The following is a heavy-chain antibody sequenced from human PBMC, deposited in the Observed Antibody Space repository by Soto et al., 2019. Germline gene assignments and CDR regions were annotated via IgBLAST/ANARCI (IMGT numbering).Heavy chain of an antibody. CDR1: GFTFSSYS. D-gene: IGHD5-12*01. J-gene: IGHJ4*02. CDR3: ARDSEWLPYWGSNTPFDY. Sequence: GGSLRLSCAASGFTFSSYSMNWVRQAPGKGLEWVSYISSSSSTIYYADSVKGRFTISRDNAKNSLYLQMNSLRAEDTAVYYCARDSEWLPYWGSNTPFDYWGQGTLVTVSS. CDR2: ISSSSSTI. V-gene: IGHV3-48*01.